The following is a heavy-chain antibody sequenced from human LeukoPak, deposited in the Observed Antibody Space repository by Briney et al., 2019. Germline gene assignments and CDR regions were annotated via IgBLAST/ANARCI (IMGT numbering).Heavy chain of an antibody. CDR2: IKEDGSEK. CDR1: GFTFSNYA. CDR3: ARDWRQLLPTDY. V-gene: IGHV3-7*01. J-gene: IGHJ4*02. Sequence: GGSLRLSCAASGFTFSNYAMSWVRQAPGKGLEWVANIKEDGSEKYYVDSVKGRFTIFRDNAKNSLYLQMNSLRVEDTAIYYCARDWRQLLPTDYWGQGILVTVSS. D-gene: IGHD3-10*01.